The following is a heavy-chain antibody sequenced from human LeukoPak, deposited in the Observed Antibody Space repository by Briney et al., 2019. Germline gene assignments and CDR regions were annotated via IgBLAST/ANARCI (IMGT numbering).Heavy chain of an antibody. D-gene: IGHD3-10*01. CDR2: IYHSGST. CDR3: ARGTASYYYGSGAYDY. V-gene: IGHV4-59*01. Sequence: SETLSLTCTVSGGSISTYYWTWIRQPPGKGLEWMGYIYHSGSTNYNPSLKSRVTISVDTSKNQFSLKLSSVTAADTAVYYCARGTASYYYGSGAYDYWGQGTLVTVSS. CDR1: GGSISTYY. J-gene: IGHJ4*02.